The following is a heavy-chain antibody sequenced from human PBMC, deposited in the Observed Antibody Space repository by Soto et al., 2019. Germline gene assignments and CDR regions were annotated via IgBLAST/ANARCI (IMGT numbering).Heavy chain of an antibody. CDR2: ISAYNGNT. D-gene: IGHD2-2*01. CDR1: GYTFTSYG. Sequence: ASVKVSCKASGYTFTSYGISWVRQAPGQGLEWMGWISAYNGNTNYAQKLQGRVTMTTDTSTSTAYMELRSLRSDDTAVYYCARVSPAAAPPGFDPWGQGTLVTVSS. J-gene: IGHJ5*02. V-gene: IGHV1-18*01. CDR3: ARVSPAAAPPGFDP.